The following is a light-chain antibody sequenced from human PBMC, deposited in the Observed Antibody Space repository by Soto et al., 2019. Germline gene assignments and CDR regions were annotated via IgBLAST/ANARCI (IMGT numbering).Light chain of an antibody. CDR3: GSWDSSLSAYV. Sequence: QSVMTQPPSVSAAPGQKVTISCSGSSSNIGGNSVSWYQQLPGTAPKLLIYDDNNRPSGIPNRFSGSKSGTSATLGITGFQTGDEADYYCGSWDSSLSAYVFGTGTKLTVL. CDR2: DDN. V-gene: IGLV1-51*01. CDR1: SSNIGGNS. J-gene: IGLJ1*01.